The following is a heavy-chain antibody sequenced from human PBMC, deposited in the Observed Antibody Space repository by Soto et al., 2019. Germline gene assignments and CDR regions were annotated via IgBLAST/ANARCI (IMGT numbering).Heavy chain of an antibody. CDR1: GYTFTSYG. V-gene: IGHV1-18*01. J-gene: IGHJ4*02. Sequence: QVQLVQSGAEVKKPGASVKVSCKASGYTFTSYGISWVRQAPGQGLEWMGWISAYNGNTNYAQKFQGRVTMTTDTSTRTAYMELRSLRSDDTALYYCARVLDDFWSGYLRQFDYWGKGTLVTVSS. D-gene: IGHD3-3*01. CDR2: ISAYNGNT. CDR3: ARVLDDFWSGYLRQFDY.